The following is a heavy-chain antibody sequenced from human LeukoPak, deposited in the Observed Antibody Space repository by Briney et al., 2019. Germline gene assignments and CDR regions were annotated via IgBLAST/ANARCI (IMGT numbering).Heavy chain of an antibody. J-gene: IGHJ3*02. V-gene: IGHV1-18*01. CDR2: ISAYNGNT. CDR3: ARGYSRFGESTDAFDI. D-gene: IGHD3-10*01. CDR1: GYTFITNG. Sequence: ASVKVSCKASGYTFITNGISWVRQAPGQGLEWMGWISAYNGNTNYAQKFQGRVTMTTDTSTSTAYMELRSLRSDDTAVYYCARGYSRFGESTDAFDIWGQGTMVTVSS.